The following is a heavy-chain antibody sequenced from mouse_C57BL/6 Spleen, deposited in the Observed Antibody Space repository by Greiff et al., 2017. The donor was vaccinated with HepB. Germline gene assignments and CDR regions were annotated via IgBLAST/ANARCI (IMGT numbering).Heavy chain of an antibody. V-gene: IGHV1-50*01. CDR2: IDPSDSYT. Sequence: VQLQQPGAELVKPGASVKLSCKASGYTFTSYWMQWVKQRPGQGLEWIGEIDPSDSYTNYNQKFKGKATLTVDTSSSTAYMQLSSLTSEDSAVYYCARRGSNYLPYFDYWGKGTTLTVSS. J-gene: IGHJ2*01. CDR3: ARRGSNYLPYFDY. D-gene: IGHD2-5*01. CDR1: GYTFTSYW.